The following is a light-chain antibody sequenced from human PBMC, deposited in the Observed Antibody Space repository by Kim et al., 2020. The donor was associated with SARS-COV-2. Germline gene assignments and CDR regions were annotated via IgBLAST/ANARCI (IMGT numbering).Light chain of an antibody. V-gene: IGLV1-40*01. CDR1: ISNVGAGYD. CDR3: QSYDSSLSGYV. J-gene: IGLJ1*01. CDR2: GNS. Sequence: QAITISASSIISNVGAGYDVHWHHLLPETAPTLLIYGNSNRPSGVPGRFSGSKSGTSASLAITGLQAEDEADDYCQSYDSSLSGYVFGTGTKVTVL.